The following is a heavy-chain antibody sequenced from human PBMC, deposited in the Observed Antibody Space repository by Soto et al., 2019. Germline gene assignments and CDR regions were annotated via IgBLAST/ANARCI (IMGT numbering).Heavy chain of an antibody. Sequence: ASVKLSCTASGYSFTSYGISWVRQAPGQGLEWMGWISAYNGSTSYAQKFQGRVTMTRDTSTSTVYMELSSLRSEDTAVYYCARDRSITIFGVVIIDAFDIWGQGTMVTVSS. CDR2: ISAYNGST. CDR3: ARDRSITIFGVVIIDAFDI. V-gene: IGHV1-18*01. J-gene: IGHJ3*02. D-gene: IGHD3-3*01. CDR1: GYSFTSYG.